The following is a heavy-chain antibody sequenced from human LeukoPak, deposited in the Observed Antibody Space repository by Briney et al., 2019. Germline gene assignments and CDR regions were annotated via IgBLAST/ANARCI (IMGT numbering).Heavy chain of an antibody. D-gene: IGHD3-22*01. CDR2: IKQDGSEK. CDR1: GFTFSSYW. V-gene: IGHV3-7*01. CDR3: ARERYYYDSSGYYGLYYFDY. Sequence: GSLRLSCAASGFTFSSYWMSWVRQAPGKGLEWVANIKQDGSEKYYVDSVKGRFTISRDNAKNSLYLQMNSLRAEDTVVYYCARERYYYDSSGYYGLYYFDYWGQGTLVTVSS. J-gene: IGHJ4*02.